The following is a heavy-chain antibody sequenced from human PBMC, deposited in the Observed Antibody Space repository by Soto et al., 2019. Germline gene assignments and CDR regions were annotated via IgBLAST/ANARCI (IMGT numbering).Heavy chain of an antibody. CDR1: GYTFTSYG. J-gene: IGHJ4*02. CDR3: ARDRPYDYIWGSYRLGFDF. D-gene: IGHD3-16*02. CDR2: ISAYNGNT. V-gene: IGHV1-18*01. Sequence: QVQLVQSGAEVKKPGASVKVSCKASGYTFTSYGISWVRQAPGQGLEWMGWISAYNGNTNYAQKLQGRVTMTTDTSTSTAYIELSSLRSDDTAVYYCARDRPYDYIWGSYRLGFDFWGQGTLVTVSS.